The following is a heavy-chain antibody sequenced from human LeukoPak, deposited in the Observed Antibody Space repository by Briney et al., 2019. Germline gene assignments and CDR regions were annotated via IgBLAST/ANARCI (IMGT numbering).Heavy chain of an antibody. CDR3: ARDGSGEWELLPDY. CDR2: IYYSGST. D-gene: IGHD1-26*01. CDR1: GGSISSGDYY. Sequence: SETLSLTCTVSGGSISSGDYYWSWIRQPPGKGLEWIGYIYYSGSTYYNPSLKSRVTISVDTSKNQFSLKLSSVTAADTAVYYCARDGSGEWELLPDYWGQGTLVTVSS. V-gene: IGHV4-30-4*01. J-gene: IGHJ4*02.